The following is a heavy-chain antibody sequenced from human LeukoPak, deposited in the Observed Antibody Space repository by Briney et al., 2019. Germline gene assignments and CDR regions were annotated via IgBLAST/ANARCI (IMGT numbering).Heavy chain of an antibody. D-gene: IGHD1-26*01. J-gene: IGHJ4*02. CDR3: AKDQRWESPHYLDS. Sequence: GGSLRLSCAASGFTFSSSAMSWVRQVPGKGLEWVSGISASGGSTYYADSVRGRFTISRDNSKNTLYVQMNSLRDEDTAVYHCAKDQRWESPHYLDSWGQGTLVTVSS. CDR2: ISASGGST. CDR1: GFTFSSSA. V-gene: IGHV3-23*01.